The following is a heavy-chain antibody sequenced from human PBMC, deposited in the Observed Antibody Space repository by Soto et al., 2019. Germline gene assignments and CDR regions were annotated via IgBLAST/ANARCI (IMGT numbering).Heavy chain of an antibody. CDR1: GYSFTSYW. V-gene: IGHV5-51*01. CDR3: ARTSASGKYYYGMDV. J-gene: IGHJ6*02. CDR2: IYPGDSDT. D-gene: IGHD6-13*01. Sequence: GESLKISCKGSGYSFTSYWIGWVRQMPGKGLEWMGIIYPGDSDTRYSPSFQGQVTISADKSISTAYLQWSSLKASDTAMYYCARTSASGKYYYGMDVWGQGTTVTVSS.